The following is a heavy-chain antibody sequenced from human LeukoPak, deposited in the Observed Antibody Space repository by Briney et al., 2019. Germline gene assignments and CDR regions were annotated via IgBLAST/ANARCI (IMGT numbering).Heavy chain of an antibody. D-gene: IGHD5-24*01. V-gene: IGHV3-7*01. Sequence: TGGSLRLSCVASGFSFGSYWMSWVRQAPGKGLEWVANIKQDGSEQYSVDSVKGRFTSSRDNAKNSLYLQMNILRVDDTAMYYCASTGGYKNAFDIWGQGTMVTVSS. CDR1: GFSFGSYW. CDR2: IKQDGSEQ. J-gene: IGHJ3*02. CDR3: ASTGGYKNAFDI.